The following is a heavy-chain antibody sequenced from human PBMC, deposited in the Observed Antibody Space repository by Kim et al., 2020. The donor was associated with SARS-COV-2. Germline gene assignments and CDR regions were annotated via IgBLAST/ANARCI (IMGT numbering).Heavy chain of an antibody. CDR1: GGTFSSYA. Sequence: SVKVSCKASGGTFSSYAISWVRQAPGQGLEWMGGIIPIFGTANYAQRFQGRITITADESTRTAYMELRSLRSEDTAVYYCAREGHKDTVMATPFDYWGQGTLVTVSS. V-gene: IGHV1-69*13. J-gene: IGHJ4*02. CDR2: IIPIFGTA. D-gene: IGHD5-18*01. CDR3: AREGHKDTVMATPFDY.